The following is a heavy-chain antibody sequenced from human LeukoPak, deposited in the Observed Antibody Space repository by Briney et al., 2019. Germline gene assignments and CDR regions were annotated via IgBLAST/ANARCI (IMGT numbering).Heavy chain of an antibody. CDR1: GGSISSGGYY. CDR2: IYYSGST. CDR3: ARSEIDRGWLYQHRIYYFDY. Sequence: SQTLSLTCTVSGGSISSGGYYWSWIRQHPGKGLEWIGYIYYSGSTYYNPSLKSRVTISVDTSKNQFSLKLSSVTAADTAVYYCARSEIDRGWLYQHRIYYFDYWGQGTLVTVSP. V-gene: IGHV4-31*03. D-gene: IGHD3-16*02. J-gene: IGHJ4*02.